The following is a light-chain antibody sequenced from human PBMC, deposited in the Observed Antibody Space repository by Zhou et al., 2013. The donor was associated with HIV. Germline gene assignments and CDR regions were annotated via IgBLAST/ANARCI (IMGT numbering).Light chain of an antibody. V-gene: IGKV3-20*01. CDR2: SAS. CDR1: QSVSSTF. Sequence: ETVLTQSPGTLSLLPGERATISCRASQSVSSTFLAWYQLKPGQAPRLIIYSASRRATGIPDRFSGSGSGTEFTLTISSIQSEDFAVYYCQQYNDWPPWTFGQGTQVEIK. J-gene: IGKJ1*01. CDR3: QQYNDWPPWT.